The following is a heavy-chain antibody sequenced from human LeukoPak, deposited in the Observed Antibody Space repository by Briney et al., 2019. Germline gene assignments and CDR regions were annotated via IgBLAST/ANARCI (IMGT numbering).Heavy chain of an antibody. V-gene: IGHV1-18*01. CDR3: ARVYLGVTMIVVVMGDY. CDR2: ISAYNGNT. D-gene: IGHD3-22*01. CDR1: GYTFTSYG. Sequence: ASVKVSCKASGYTFTSYGITWVRQAPGQGLEWMGSISAYNGNTNYVQKLQGRVTMTTDTSTRTAYMELRSLRSDDTAVYYCARVYLGVTMIVVVMGDYWGQGTLVTVSS. J-gene: IGHJ4*02.